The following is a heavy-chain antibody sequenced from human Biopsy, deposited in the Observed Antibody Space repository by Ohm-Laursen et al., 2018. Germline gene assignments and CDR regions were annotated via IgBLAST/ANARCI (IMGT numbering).Heavy chain of an antibody. V-gene: IGHV1-18*01. J-gene: IGHJ4*02. CDR3: ARDYYPYVDYLKDVPLCDS. CDR2: INTYSGNT. CDR1: GYTFTTYG. Sequence: ASVKVSCKASGYTFTTYGISWVRQAPGQGLEWMGWINTYSGNTNYGKKFHDRVIMTSDTSTSTAYLEHRSLRSDDTAVYYCARDYYPYVDYLKDVPLCDSWGQGTQVTVSS. D-gene: IGHD4-17*01.